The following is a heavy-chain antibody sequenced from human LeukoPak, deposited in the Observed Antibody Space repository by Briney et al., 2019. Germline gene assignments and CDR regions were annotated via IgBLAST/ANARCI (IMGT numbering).Heavy chain of an antibody. CDR1: GFTFSSYA. D-gene: IGHD3-22*01. V-gene: IGHV3-30*04. CDR3: VNTYYYDSSGYCGRGFIDY. J-gene: IGHJ4*02. Sequence: PGGSLRLSCAASGFTFSSYAMHWVRQAPGKGLEWVAVISYDGSNQHYADSVRGRFTISRDNSKNTLYLHMNSLKTEDMAMYYCVNTYYYDSSGYCGRGFIDYWGQGTLVTVSS. CDR2: ISYDGSNQ.